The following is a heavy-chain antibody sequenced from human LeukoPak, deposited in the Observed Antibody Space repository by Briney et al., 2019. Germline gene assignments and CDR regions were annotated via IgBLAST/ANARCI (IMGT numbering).Heavy chain of an antibody. CDR3: ARDRPLGSGYYNAFDI. CDR1: GFIFSSYW. D-gene: IGHD3-22*01. CDR2: IKQDGSEK. V-gene: IGHV3-7*01. J-gene: IGHJ3*02. Sequence: PGGSLRLSCAASGFIFSSYWMSWVRQAPGKGLEWVANIKQDGSEKAYVDSVKGRFTISRDNAKNTLYLQMNSLRAEDTAVYYCARDRPLGSGYYNAFDIWGQGTMVTVSS.